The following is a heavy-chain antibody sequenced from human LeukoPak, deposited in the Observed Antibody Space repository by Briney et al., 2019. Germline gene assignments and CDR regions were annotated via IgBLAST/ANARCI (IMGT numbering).Heavy chain of an antibody. Sequence: GASVKVSCKASGYTFTSYYMHWVRQAPGQGLEWMGIINPSGGSTSYAQKLQGRVTMTTDTSTSTAYMELRSLRSDDTAVYYCARERSWYFDLWGRGTLVTVSS. CDR2: INPSGGST. D-gene: IGHD4-17*01. CDR3: ARERSWYFDL. CDR1: GYTFTSYY. V-gene: IGHV1-46*01. J-gene: IGHJ2*01.